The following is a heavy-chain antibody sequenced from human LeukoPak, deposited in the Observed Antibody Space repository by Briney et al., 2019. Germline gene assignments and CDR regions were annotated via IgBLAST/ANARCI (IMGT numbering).Heavy chain of an antibody. V-gene: IGHV4-38-2*01. CDR3: SRVERGSSYGFLYFLDV. J-gene: IGHJ6*03. CDR2: IYHSGST. CDR1: GYSISSGYY. D-gene: IGHD5-18*01. Sequence: SETLSLTCAVSGYSISSGYYWGWIRQPPGNGLEWIGSIYHSGSTYYNPSLKSRVTISVDTSKNQFSLKLRSVTAAHTAVYYCSRVERGSSYGFLYFLDVSGKGSTLTVSS.